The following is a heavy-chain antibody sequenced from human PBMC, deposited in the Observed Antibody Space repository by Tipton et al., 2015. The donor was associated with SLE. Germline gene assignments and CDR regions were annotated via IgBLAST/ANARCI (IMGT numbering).Heavy chain of an antibody. CDR3: ARANWAQGHFDF. J-gene: IGHJ4*02. Sequence: TLSLTCTVSGGSINNYYWSWIRQPPGKGLEWIGYIYYSGSTNYNPSLKSRVTISVDTSKNQFSLKLSSVTAADTAVYFCARANWAQGHFDFWGQGPQVTVSS. CDR2: IYYSGST. CDR1: GGSINNYY. V-gene: IGHV4-59*01. D-gene: IGHD7-27*01.